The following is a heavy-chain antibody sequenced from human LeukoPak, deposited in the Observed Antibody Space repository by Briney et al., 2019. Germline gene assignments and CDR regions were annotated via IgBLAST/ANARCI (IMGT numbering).Heavy chain of an antibody. Sequence: RGSLRLSCPASRLTSSSYAMSWVRQAPGKGLEWVSAISGSGGNTYYADSGKGRFTVSRDNSKNTLYLQMNSLRAEDTAVYYWASGLRTQFDYWCQGTLVTVSS. V-gene: IGHV3-23*01. CDR1: RLTSSSYA. CDR3: ASGLRTQFDY. CDR2: ISGSGGNT. J-gene: IGHJ4*02. D-gene: IGHD3/OR15-3a*01.